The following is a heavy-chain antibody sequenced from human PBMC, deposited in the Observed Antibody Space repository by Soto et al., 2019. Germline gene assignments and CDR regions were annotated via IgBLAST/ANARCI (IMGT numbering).Heavy chain of an antibody. J-gene: IGHJ6*02. D-gene: IGHD3-22*01. V-gene: IGHV3-7*01. CDR1: GFTFSSYW. CDR2: IKQDGSEK. CDR3: PRANYYYASSGYDHYYYGLDV. Sequence: GGALRLSCAASGFTFSSYWMSWVRQAPGKGLEWVANIKQDGSEKYYVDSVKGRFTISRDNAKNSLYLQMNSLRAEDTAVYYCPRANYYYASSGYDHYYYGLDVWGQGTTVTVSS.